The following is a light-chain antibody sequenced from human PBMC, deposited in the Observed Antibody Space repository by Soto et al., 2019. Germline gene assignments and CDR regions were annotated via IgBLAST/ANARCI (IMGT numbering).Light chain of an antibody. CDR3: QQSSSNLLT. CDR2: AAS. CDR1: QSISTY. J-gene: IGKJ3*01. V-gene: IGKV1-39*01. Sequence: IQMTQSPSSLSASVGDRDTITCRASQSISTYLNWYQQKPWKAPNLLIHAASSLQSGVPSRFSGSGSGTDFTLPISSLQAEDFSTYYCQQSSSNLLTFGPGTRVDVE.